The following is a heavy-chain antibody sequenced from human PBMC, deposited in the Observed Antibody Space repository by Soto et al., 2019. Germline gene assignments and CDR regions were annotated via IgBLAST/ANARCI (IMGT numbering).Heavy chain of an antibody. CDR2: IYSSGDT. CDR1: GGSISTGGYY. J-gene: IGHJ4*02. Sequence: PSETLSLTCTVSGGSISTGGYYWSWIRQHPGKGLEWIAYIYSSGDTYYNPSLKSRLTISAVTSKNQFSLKLNSVTAADTAVYYCARAGYYDSSGYYYFDYWGQGTLVTVSS. D-gene: IGHD3-22*01. V-gene: IGHV4-31*03. CDR3: ARAGYYDSSGYYYFDY.